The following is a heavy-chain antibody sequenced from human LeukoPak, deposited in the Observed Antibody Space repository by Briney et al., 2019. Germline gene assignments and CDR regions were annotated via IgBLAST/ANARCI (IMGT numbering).Heavy chain of an antibody. CDR3: ARDSAAAGSNHFDY. CDR2: IYYSGST. D-gene: IGHD6-13*01. V-gene: IGHV4-31*11. J-gene: IGHJ4*02. Sequence: SETLSLTCDVSGDSITSGGYCWSWIRQPPGKGLEWIGYIYYSGSTYYNPSLESRVTISIDTSKNQFSLKLSSVTAADTAVYYCARDSAAAGSNHFDYWGQGTLVTVSS. CDR1: GDSITSGGYC.